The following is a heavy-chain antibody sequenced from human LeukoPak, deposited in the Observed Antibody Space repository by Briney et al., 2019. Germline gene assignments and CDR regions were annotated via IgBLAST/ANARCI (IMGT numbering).Heavy chain of an antibody. CDR1: GYTFTSYD. Sequence: ASVKVSCKASGYTFTSYDINWVRQATGQGLEWMGWMNPNSGNTGYAQEFQGRVTMTRNTSISTAYMELSSLRSEDTAVYYCARGTYDSSGYYYGYWGQGTLVTVSS. CDR3: ARGTYDSSGYYYGY. V-gene: IGHV1-8*01. D-gene: IGHD3-22*01. J-gene: IGHJ4*02. CDR2: MNPNSGNT.